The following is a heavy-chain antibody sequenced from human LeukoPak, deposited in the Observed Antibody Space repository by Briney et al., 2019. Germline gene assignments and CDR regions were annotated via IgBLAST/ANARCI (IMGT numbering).Heavy chain of an antibody. CDR3: ARDPGYSSGWYPFDY. CDR2: IIPILGIA. V-gene: IGHV1-69*04. J-gene: IGHJ4*02. CDR1: GGTFSSYT. D-gene: IGHD6-19*01. Sequence: SVKVSCKASGGTFSSYTISWVRQAPRQGLEWMGRIIPILGIANCAQKFQGRVTITADKSTSTAYMELSSLRSEDTAVYYCARDPGYSSGWYPFDYWGQGTLVTVSS.